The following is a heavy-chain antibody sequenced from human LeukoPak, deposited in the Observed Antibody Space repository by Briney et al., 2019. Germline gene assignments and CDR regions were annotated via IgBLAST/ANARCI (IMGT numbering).Heavy chain of an antibody. V-gene: IGHV3-33*08. D-gene: IGHD3-3*01. Sequence: GGSLRLSCAASGFTFSSYSMNWVRQAPGKGLEWVAVIWFDGSNKYYADSVKGRFTISRDDSKNTLYLQMNSLRVEDTAVYYCAREASDYYRDFWGQGTLVTVSS. CDR3: AREASDYYRDF. J-gene: IGHJ4*02. CDR2: IWFDGSNK. CDR1: GFTFSSYS.